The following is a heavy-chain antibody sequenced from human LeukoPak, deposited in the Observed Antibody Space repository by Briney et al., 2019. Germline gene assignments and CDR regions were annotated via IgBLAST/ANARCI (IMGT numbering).Heavy chain of an antibody. CDR3: AKADSYYDLLTCFDF. D-gene: IGHD3-9*01. Sequence: GGSLRLSCAASGFTFSSYAMNWVRQAPGKGLEWVSTVSGSGTITYYAGSVKGRFTISRDNPKNTLYLQMDSLGAEDTAVYYCAKADSYYDLLTCFDFWGQGTLVTVSS. J-gene: IGHJ4*02. CDR2: VSGSGTIT. V-gene: IGHV3-23*01. CDR1: GFTFSSYA.